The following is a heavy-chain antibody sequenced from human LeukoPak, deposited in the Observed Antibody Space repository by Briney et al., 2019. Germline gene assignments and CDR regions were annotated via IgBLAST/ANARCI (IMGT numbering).Heavy chain of an antibody. CDR1: GGSISSGDYH. V-gene: IGHV4-30-4*08. Sequence: PSETLSLTCTVSGGSISSGDYHWSWIRQPPGKGLEWIGYIYYSGSTYYNPSLKSRVTVSVDTSKNQFSLKLSSVTAADTAVYYCARDRGSGWYRPNWFDPWGQGTLVTVSS. CDR2: IYYSGST. D-gene: IGHD6-19*01. J-gene: IGHJ5*02. CDR3: ARDRGSGWYRPNWFDP.